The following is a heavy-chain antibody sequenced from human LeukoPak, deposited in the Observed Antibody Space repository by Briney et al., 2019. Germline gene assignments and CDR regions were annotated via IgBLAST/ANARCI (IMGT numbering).Heavy chain of an antibody. CDR3: ARGRYCSSTSCYIDYYYGMDV. CDR2: INHSGST. CDR1: GGSFSGYY. J-gene: IGHJ6*02. V-gene: IGHV4-34*01. Sequence: PSETLSLTCAVYGGSFSGYYWSWIRQPPGKGLEWLGEINHSGSTNYNPSLKSRVTISVDTSKNQFSLKLSSVTAADTAVYYCARGRYCSSTSCYIDYYYGMDVWGQGTTVTVSS. D-gene: IGHD2-2*02.